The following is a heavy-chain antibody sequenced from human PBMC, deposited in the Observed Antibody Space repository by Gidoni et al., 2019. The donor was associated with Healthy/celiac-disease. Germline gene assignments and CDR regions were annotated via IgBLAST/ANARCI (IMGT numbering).Heavy chain of an antibody. CDR2: IYPGDSDT. J-gene: IGHJ6*02. V-gene: IGHV5-51*01. CDR1: GYSFTSYW. Sequence: EVQLVQSGAEVKKPWESLKISCKVSGYSFTSYWIGWVRQMPGKGLEWMGIIYPGDSDTRYRPSFQGQVTISADKSISTAYLQWSSLKASDTAMYYCARHPIRTAGGMDVWSQGTTVTVSS. CDR3: ARHPIRTAGGMDV. D-gene: IGHD6-13*01.